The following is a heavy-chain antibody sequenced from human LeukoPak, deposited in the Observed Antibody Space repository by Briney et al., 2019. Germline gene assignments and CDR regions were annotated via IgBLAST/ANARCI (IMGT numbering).Heavy chain of an antibody. Sequence: PSQTLPLTCTVSGVSISSGGYFWSWIRQPAGKGLEWIGRFYVSGSTNYNPSLQSRVTISVDTSKNQFSLKLTSVTAADTAVYYCAVGNCPTTSCYPGVAFDIWGQGTMVTVSS. CDR2: FYVSGST. CDR1: GVSISSGGYF. D-gene: IGHD2-2*01. J-gene: IGHJ3*02. CDR3: AVGNCPTTSCYPGVAFDI. V-gene: IGHV4-61*02.